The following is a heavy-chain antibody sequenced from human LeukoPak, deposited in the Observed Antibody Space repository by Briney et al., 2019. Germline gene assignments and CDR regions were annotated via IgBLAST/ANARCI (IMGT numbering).Heavy chain of an antibody. Sequence: SETLSLTCTVSGGSISSYYWTWIRQPPGKGLEWIGYTYSSGRTNYNPSLKSQVTMSVDTSKNQFSLKVISVTAADTAVYYCARLSAGFNSSYWFDPWGQGTLVTVSS. CDR1: GGSISSYY. V-gene: IGHV4-4*09. D-gene: IGHD2/OR15-2a*01. J-gene: IGHJ5*02. CDR2: TYSSGRT. CDR3: ARLSAGFNSSYWFDP.